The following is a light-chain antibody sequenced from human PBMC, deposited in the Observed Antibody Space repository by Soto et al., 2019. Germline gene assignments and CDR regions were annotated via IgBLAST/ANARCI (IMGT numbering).Light chain of an antibody. CDR3: QQYGRSPRT. J-gene: IGKJ1*01. CDR2: DAS. CDR1: QSVSSSY. V-gene: IGKV3-20*01. Sequence: ENVLTQSPGTLSLSPGERATLSCRASQSVSSSYLAWYQQKPGQAPRLLIYDASSRATGIPDRFSGSGSGADFTLTISRLEPEDFAVYYCQQYGRSPRTFGQGTKVELK.